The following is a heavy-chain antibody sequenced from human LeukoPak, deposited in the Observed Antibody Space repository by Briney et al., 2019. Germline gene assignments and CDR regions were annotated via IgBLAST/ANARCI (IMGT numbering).Heavy chain of an antibody. CDR2: INHSGST. Sequence: SETLSLTCAVYGGSFSGYYWSWIRQPPGKGLEWIGEINHSGSTNYNPSLKSRVTISVDTSKNQFSLKLSSVTAADTAVYYCARKVVAATRAFYYYYMDVWGKGTTVTVSS. J-gene: IGHJ6*03. CDR3: ARKVVAATRAFYYYYMDV. CDR1: GGSFSGYY. D-gene: IGHD2-15*01. V-gene: IGHV4-34*01.